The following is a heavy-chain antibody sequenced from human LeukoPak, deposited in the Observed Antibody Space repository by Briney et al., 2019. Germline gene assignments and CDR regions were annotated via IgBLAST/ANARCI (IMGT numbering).Heavy chain of an antibody. V-gene: IGHV1-69*13. CDR3: ASPYDSSTVEDDYYYGMDV. D-gene: IGHD4-23*01. Sequence: VASVKVSCKASGGTFSSYAISWVRQAPGQGLEWMGGIIPIFGTANYAQKFQGRVTITADESTSTAYMELSSLRSEDTAVYYCASPYDSSTVEDDYYYGMDVWGQGTTVTVSS. J-gene: IGHJ6*02. CDR2: IIPIFGTA. CDR1: GGTFSSYA.